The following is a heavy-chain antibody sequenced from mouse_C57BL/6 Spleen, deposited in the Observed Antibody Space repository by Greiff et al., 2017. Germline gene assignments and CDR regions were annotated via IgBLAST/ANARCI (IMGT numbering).Heavy chain of an antibody. CDR1: GFTFSSYT. Sequence: EVKLMESGGGLVKPGGSLKLSCAASGFTFSSYTMSWVRQTPEKRLEWVATISGGGGNTYYPDSVKGRFTISRDNAKNTLYLQMSSLRSEDTALYYCARAYYYGSSPKGYAMDYWGQGTSVTVSS. J-gene: IGHJ4*01. CDR3: ARAYYYGSSPKGYAMDY. D-gene: IGHD1-1*01. CDR2: ISGGGGNT. V-gene: IGHV5-9*01.